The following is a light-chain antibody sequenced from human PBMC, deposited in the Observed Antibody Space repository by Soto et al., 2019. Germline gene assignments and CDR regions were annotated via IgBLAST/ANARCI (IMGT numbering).Light chain of an antibody. CDR1: QDIGSL. J-gene: IGKJ1*01. CDR2: AAS. CDR3: QQANNFPWT. Sequence: DIQMAQSPSSVSASVGDRVTITCRASQDIGSLLAWYQQKPGKAPELLIYAASNLQGGVPSRFSGSGSGTDFTLTISSLQPEDFATYYCQQANNFPWTFGQGTKVDIK. V-gene: IGKV1-12*01.